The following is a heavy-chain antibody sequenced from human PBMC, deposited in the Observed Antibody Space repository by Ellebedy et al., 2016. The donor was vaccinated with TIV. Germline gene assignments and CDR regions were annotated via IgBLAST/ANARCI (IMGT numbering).Heavy chain of an antibody. V-gene: IGHV3-7*03. J-gene: IGHJ3*01. Sequence: GESLKISCTASGFTLSNYWMTWVRQAPGRGLEWVANINEDGTMKHFVDSVKGRFTISRDNSKNTLYLQLNSLRAEDAALYYCARTSTMTTFGASDFWGQGIIVTVSS. CDR1: GFTLSNYW. CDR2: INEDGTMK. D-gene: IGHD3-16*01. CDR3: ARTSTMTTFGASDF.